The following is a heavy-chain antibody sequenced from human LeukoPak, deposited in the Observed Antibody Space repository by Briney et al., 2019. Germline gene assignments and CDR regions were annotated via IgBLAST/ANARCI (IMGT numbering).Heavy chain of an antibody. J-gene: IGHJ4*02. Sequence: PSETLSLTCTVSGGSISSGSYYWSWIRQSAGKGLEWIGRIYTSGSTNYNPSLKSRVSISVDTSKDQFSLELSSVTAADTAVYYCARDTYYYGSGSYRFDNWGQGTLVTVSS. CDR3: ARDTYYYGSGSYRFDN. D-gene: IGHD3-10*01. V-gene: IGHV4-61*02. CDR1: GGSISSGSYY. CDR2: IYTSGST.